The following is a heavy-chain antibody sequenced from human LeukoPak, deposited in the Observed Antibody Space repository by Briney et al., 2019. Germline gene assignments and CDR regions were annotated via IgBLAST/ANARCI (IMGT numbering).Heavy chain of an antibody. D-gene: IGHD1-26*01. J-gene: IGHJ4*02. CDR3: AKAVGYSGSYSHFDY. CDR1: GFTFSSYG. V-gene: IGHV3-30*18. Sequence: TGGSLRLSCAASGFTFSSYGMHWVRQAPGKGLEWVAVISYDGSNKYYADSVKGRFTISRDNSKNTLYLQMNSLRAEDTAVYYCAKAVGYSGSYSHFDYWGQGTLVTVSS. CDR2: ISYDGSNK.